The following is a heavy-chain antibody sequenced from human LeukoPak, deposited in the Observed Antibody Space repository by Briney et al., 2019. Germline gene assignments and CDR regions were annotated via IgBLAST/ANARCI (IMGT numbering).Heavy chain of an antibody. Sequence: SETLSLTCAVYGGSFSGYYWSWIRQPPGKGLEWIGEINHSGSTNYNPSLKSRVTISVDTSKNQFSLKLSSVTAADTAVYYCARGRQRSGIVVVPAVDYPWGQGTLVTVSS. V-gene: IGHV4-34*01. CDR1: GGSFSGYY. CDR3: ARGRQRSGIVVVPAVDYP. J-gene: IGHJ5*02. D-gene: IGHD2-2*01. CDR2: INHSGST.